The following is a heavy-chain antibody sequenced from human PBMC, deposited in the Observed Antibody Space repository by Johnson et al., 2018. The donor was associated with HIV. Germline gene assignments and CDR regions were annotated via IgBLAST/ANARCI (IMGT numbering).Heavy chain of an antibody. D-gene: IGHD2-15*01. V-gene: IGHV3-66*02. CDR2: LYSDGGT. J-gene: IGHJ3*02. Sequence: VQLVESGGGLVQPGGSLRLSCAASGFTVSSNYMSWVRQAPGKGLEWVSVLYSDGGTYYADSVTGRFPISRDNSKNTLYLQMNSLRADDTAVYYCAREGIWYCSGGSCYGAFDIWGQGTMVTVSS. CDR1: GFTVSSNY. CDR3: AREGIWYCSGGSCYGAFDI.